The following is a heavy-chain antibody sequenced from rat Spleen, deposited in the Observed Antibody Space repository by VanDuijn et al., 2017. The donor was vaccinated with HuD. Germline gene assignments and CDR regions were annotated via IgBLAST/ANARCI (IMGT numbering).Heavy chain of an antibody. CDR3: TSPPLRSGFYYIEY. Sequence: EVQLVESGGGLVQPGRSLKLSCAASGFTFSDYNMAWVRQAPKKGLEWVATISYDGGSTTYNPSLKSRISITRDTSKNQFFLQLNSVTTEDTATYFCTSPPLRSGFYYIEYWGHGVMVTVSS. CDR2: ISYDGGST. D-gene: IGHD1-11*01. J-gene: IGHJ2*01. CDR1: GFTFSDYN. V-gene: IGHV5-7*01.